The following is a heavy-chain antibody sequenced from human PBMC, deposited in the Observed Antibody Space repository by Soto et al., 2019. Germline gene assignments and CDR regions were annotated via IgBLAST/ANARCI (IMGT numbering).Heavy chain of an antibody. CDR2: ISGSGGST. V-gene: IGHV3-23*01. J-gene: IGHJ3*01. D-gene: IGHD2-15*01. Sequence: EVQLLESGGGLVQPGGSLRLSCAASGFTFSSYAMSWVRQAPGKGLEWVSAISGSGGSTYYADSVKGRFTISRDNSKNTLYLKMNGLSAEDTAVYYGAKFRGAPGCAFDLWGQGTMVTVSS. CDR1: GFTFSSYA. CDR3: AKFRGAPGCAFDL.